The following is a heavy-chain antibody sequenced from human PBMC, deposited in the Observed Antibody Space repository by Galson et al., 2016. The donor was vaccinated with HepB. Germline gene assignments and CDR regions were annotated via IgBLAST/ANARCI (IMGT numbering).Heavy chain of an antibody. CDR3: ARLLTTVTAGRDYFDY. CDR1: GYTFTNYG. J-gene: IGHJ4*02. D-gene: IGHD4-17*01. Sequence: SVKVSCKASGYTFTNYGITWVRQAPGQGLEWMGWISVYDGNTNYAQKLQGGVTMTTDTSTSTAYMEVRTLRSDDTAVYYCARLLTTVTAGRDYFDYWGQGSLVTVSS. V-gene: IGHV1-18*04. CDR2: ISVYDGNT.